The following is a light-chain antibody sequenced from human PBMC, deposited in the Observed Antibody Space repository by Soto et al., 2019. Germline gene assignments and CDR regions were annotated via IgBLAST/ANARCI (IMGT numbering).Light chain of an antibody. Sequence: EIVKTESPPALSVSPGERATLSCRASQSVSSNLAWYQQKPGQAPRLLIYGASTRATGIPARFSGSGSGTEFTLTISSLQSEDFAVYYCQQYGSSPLTFGGGTKVDIK. J-gene: IGKJ4*01. V-gene: IGKV3-15*01. CDR3: QQYGSSPLT. CDR1: QSVSSN. CDR2: GAS.